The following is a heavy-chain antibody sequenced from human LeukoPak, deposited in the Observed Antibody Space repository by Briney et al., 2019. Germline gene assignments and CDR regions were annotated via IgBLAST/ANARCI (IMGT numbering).Heavy chain of an antibody. Sequence: GASVKVSCKVSGYTLTELSMHWVRQAPGKGLEWMGGFDPEDGETIYAQKFQGRVTMTEDTSTDTAYMELSSLRSEDTAVYYCATFGGFGELLYLDAFDIWGQGTMVTVSS. CDR3: ATFGGFGELLYLDAFDI. CDR2: FDPEDGET. J-gene: IGHJ3*02. D-gene: IGHD3-10*01. V-gene: IGHV1-24*01. CDR1: GYTLTELS.